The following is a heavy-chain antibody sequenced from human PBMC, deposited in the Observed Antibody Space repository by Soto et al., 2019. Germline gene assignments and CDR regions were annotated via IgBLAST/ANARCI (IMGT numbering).Heavy chain of an antibody. CDR3: ARGDMVRGVIILPYYFDY. Sequence: SETLSLTCAVYGGSFSGYYWSWIRQPPGKGLEWIGEINHSGSTNYNPSLKSRVTISVDTSKNQFSLKLSSVTAADTAVYYCARGDMVRGVIILPYYFDYWGQGTLVTVSS. V-gene: IGHV4-34*01. D-gene: IGHD3-10*01. CDR2: INHSGST. CDR1: GGSFSGYY. J-gene: IGHJ4*02.